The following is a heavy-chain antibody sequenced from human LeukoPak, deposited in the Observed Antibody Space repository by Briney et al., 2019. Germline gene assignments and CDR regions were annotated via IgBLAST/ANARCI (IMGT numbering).Heavy chain of an antibody. D-gene: IGHD3-10*01. CDR3: AKGKTHYYGPGDS. Sequence: TGGSLRLYCAASDFTFSDYAMSWVRHAPGKGLEWVSGISGSGGSPFYSDSVKGRFIISRDNSQNTVYLQMNSLRAEDTALYYCAKGKTHYYGPGDSWGQGTLVTVSS. CDR2: ISGSGGSP. J-gene: IGHJ4*02. CDR1: DFTFSDYA. V-gene: IGHV3-23*01.